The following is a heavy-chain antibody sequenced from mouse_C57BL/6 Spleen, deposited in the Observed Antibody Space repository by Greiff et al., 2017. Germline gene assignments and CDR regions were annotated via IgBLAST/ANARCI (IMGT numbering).Heavy chain of an antibody. V-gene: IGHV1-18*01. CDR1: GYTFTDYN. D-gene: IGHD2-3*01. CDR3: ARRGIYDGYYAWFAY. J-gene: IGHJ3*01. Sequence: VQLQQSGPELVKPGASVKIPCKASGYTFTDYNMDWVKQSHGKSLEWIGDINPNNGGTIYNQKFKGKATLTVDKSSSTAYMELRSLTSEDTAVYYCARRGIYDGYYAWFAYWGQGTLVTVSA. CDR2: INPNNGGT.